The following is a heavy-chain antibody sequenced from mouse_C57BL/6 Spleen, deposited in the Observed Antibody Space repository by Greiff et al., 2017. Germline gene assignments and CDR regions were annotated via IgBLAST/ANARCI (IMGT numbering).Heavy chain of an antibody. V-gene: IGHV5-16*01. CDR3: ASYDYLYYAMDY. CDR1: GFTFSDYY. J-gene: IGHJ4*01. CDR2: INYDGSST. Sequence: DVTLVESEGGLVQPGSSMKLSCTASGFTFSDYYMAWVRQVPEKGLEWVANINYDGSSTYYLDSLKSRFIISRDNAKNILYLQMSSLKSEDTATYYCASYDYLYYAMDYWGQGTSVTVSS. D-gene: IGHD2-4*01.